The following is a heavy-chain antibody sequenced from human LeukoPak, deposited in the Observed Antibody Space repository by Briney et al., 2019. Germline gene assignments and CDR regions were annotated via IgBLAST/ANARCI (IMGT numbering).Heavy chain of an antibody. V-gene: IGHV3-74*01. J-gene: IGHJ3*02. CDR2: VNGDGRTT. Sequence: GSLRLSCAASGFTFTSFWMHWVRRAPGKGLVWVSRVNGDGRTTTYADFVKGRFTISRDNAKNTLYLQMNSLRAEDTAVYYCARPQHGDLYAFDIWGQGTMVTVSS. D-gene: IGHD4-17*01. CDR3: ARPQHGDLYAFDI. CDR1: GFTFTSFW.